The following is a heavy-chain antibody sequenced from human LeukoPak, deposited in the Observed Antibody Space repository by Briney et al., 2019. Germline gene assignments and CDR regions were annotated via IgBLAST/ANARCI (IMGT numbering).Heavy chain of an antibody. J-gene: IGHJ6*02. D-gene: IGHD3-9*01. CDR3: ARENNSVIDWLSLHYYYYGMDV. V-gene: IGHV3-11*01. Sequence: YYADSVKGRFTISRDNAKNSLYLQMNSLRAEDTAVYYCARENNSVIDWLSLHYYYYGMDVWGQGTTVTVSS.